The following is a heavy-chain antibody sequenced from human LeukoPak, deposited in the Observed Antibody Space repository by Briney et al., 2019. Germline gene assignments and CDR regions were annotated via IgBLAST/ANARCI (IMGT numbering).Heavy chain of an antibody. CDR2: INHSGST. D-gene: IGHD2-2*01. Sequence: SETLSLTCTVSGGSISSSTYYWGWIRQPPGKGLEWIGEINHSGSTNYNPSLKSRVTISVDTSKNQFSLKLSSVTAADTAVYYCARGRYCSSTSCYLPLDYWGQGTLVTVSS. CDR3: ARGRYCSSTSCYLPLDY. CDR1: GGSISSSTYY. J-gene: IGHJ4*02. V-gene: IGHV4-39*07.